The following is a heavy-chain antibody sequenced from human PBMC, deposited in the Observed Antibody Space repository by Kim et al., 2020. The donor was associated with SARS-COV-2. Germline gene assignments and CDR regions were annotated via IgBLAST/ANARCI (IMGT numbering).Heavy chain of an antibody. CDR1: GFTFSSYA. V-gene: IGHV3-30-3*01. J-gene: IGHJ4*01. D-gene: IGHD6-6*01. Sequence: GGSLRLSCAASGFTFSSYAMHWVRQAPGKGLEWVAVISYDGSNKYYADSVKGRFTISRDNSKNTLYLQMNSLRAEDTAVYYCARNPYSSSSQYYFDYWG. CDR3: ARNPYSSSSQYYFDY. CDR2: ISYDGSNK.